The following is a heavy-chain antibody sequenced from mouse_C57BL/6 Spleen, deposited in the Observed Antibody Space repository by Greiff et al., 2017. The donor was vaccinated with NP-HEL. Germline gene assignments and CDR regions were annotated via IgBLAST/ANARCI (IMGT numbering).Heavy chain of an antibody. CDR3: ARQIITTVVVGDFDV. J-gene: IGHJ1*03. CDR2: IHPNSGST. CDR1: GYTFTSYW. V-gene: IGHV1-64*01. D-gene: IGHD1-1*01. Sequence: VQLQQPGAELVKPGASVKLSCKASGYTFTSYWMHWVKQRPGQGLEWIGMIHPNSGSTNYNEKFKSKATLTVDKSSSTAYMQLSSLTSEDSAVYYGARQIITTVVVGDFDVWGTGTTVTVSS.